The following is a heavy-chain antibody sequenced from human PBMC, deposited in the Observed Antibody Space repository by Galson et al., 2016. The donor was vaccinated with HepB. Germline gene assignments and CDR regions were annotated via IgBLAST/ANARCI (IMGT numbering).Heavy chain of an antibody. V-gene: IGHV4-4*02. J-gene: IGHJ5*02. CDR2: IYHSGST. Sequence: ETLSPTCAVSGGSISSSNYWNWIRQPPGKGLEWIGEIYHSGSTRYNPSLQSRVTISVDKSKNQFSLKLTSVTAADTAVYYCARDPRGITARLRGDHTGGFDPWGQGTLVTVSS. D-gene: IGHD6-6*01. CDR1: GGSISSSNY. CDR3: ARDPRGITARLRGDHTGGFDP.